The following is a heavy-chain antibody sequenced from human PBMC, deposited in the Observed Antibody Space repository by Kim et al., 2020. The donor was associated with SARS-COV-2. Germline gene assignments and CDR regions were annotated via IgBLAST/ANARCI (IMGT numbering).Heavy chain of an antibody. V-gene: IGHV4-31*02. CDR3: ARDSDGSESYPYGMDV. Sequence: SLKSRVTMSVDTSKHQFSLRLSSVTAADTAVYYCARDSDGSESYPYGMDVWGQGTTVTVFS. D-gene: IGHD3-10*01. J-gene: IGHJ6*02.